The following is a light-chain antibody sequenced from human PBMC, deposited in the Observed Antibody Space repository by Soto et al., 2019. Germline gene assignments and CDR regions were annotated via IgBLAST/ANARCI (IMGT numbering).Light chain of an antibody. Sequence: DIVMTQSPDSLAVSLGERATINCKSSRNILYSSNHKNYLAWYQQKPGQPPKLLIYWASTRESGVPDRFSGSGSGTDFTLTISSLQAEDVAVYYCQHYYTPPITFGQGTRLEIK. J-gene: IGKJ5*01. CDR3: QHYYTPPIT. CDR2: WAS. V-gene: IGKV4-1*01. CDR1: RNILYSSNHKNY.